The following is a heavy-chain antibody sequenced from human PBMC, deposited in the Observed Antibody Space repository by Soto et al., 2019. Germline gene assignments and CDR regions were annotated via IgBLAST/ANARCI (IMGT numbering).Heavy chain of an antibody. V-gene: IGHV3-15*01. CDR1: GFTFTDAW. D-gene: IGHD6-6*01. J-gene: IGHJ5*01. CDR3: ATGSARFDF. CDR2: VKSQIDGGTT. Sequence: EVQLVESGGGSAKPGGSVRLSCAASGFTFTDAWMNWVRQVPGEGLEWVGHVKSQIDGGTTDSAAALDGRVTISRDDSKNMVYLQLNRLRTDDTAVYYSATGSARFDFWGQGTLVTVSS.